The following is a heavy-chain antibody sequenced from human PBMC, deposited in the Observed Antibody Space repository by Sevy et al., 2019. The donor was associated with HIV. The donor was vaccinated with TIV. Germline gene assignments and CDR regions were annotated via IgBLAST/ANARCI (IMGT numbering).Heavy chain of an antibody. D-gene: IGHD2-8*02. CDR2: IYPGDSDT. Sequence: GESLKISCNDSGHSFSTYWIAWVRQMPGKGLEWKGIIYPGDSDTRHSPSFQGQVTISADKYISTAYLQWSSLKASDTAMYYCAVPSHQSDFCTGGECAFDIWGQGTMVTVSS. CDR1: GHSFSTYW. J-gene: IGHJ3*02. CDR3: AVPSHQSDFCTGGECAFDI. V-gene: IGHV5-51*01.